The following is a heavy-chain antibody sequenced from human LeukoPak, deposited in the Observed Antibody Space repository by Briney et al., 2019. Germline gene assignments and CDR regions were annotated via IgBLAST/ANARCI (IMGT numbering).Heavy chain of an antibody. CDR1: GFTFSSYG. D-gene: IGHD6-6*01. CDR3: AKDRRYSSSSLND. V-gene: IGHV3-33*06. J-gene: IGHJ4*02. CDR2: IWYDGSNK. Sequence: GRSLRLSCAASGFTFSSYGMRWVRQAPGKGLEWVAVIWYDGSNKYYADSVKGRFTISRDNSKNTLYLQMNSLRAEDTAVYYCAKDRRYSSSSLNDWGQGTLVTVSS.